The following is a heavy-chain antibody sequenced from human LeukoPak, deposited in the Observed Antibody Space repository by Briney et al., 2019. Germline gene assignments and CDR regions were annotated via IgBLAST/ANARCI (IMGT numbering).Heavy chain of an antibody. V-gene: IGHV3-21*01. Sequence: PGGSLRLSCAASGFTFSSYSMNWVRQAPGKGLEWVSSISSSSSSYIYYADSVKGRFTISRDNAKNSLYLQMNSLRAEDTAVYYCARDWYYDIVTGYHDFWGQGTLVTVSS. CDR2: ISSSSSSYI. CDR1: GFTFSSYS. CDR3: ARDWYYDIVTGYHDF. D-gene: IGHD3-9*01. J-gene: IGHJ4*02.